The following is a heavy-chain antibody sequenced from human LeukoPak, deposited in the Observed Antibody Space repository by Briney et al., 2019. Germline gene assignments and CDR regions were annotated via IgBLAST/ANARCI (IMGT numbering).Heavy chain of an antibody. CDR2: ISSSGSTI. CDR1: GFTFSDYY. CDR3: ASTLTRITIFGVPSSDYYYGMDV. V-gene: IGHV3-11*01. J-gene: IGHJ6*02. D-gene: IGHD3-3*01. Sequence: GGSLRLSCAASGFTFSDYYMSWIRQAPGKGLEWVSYISSSGSTIYYADSVKARFTISRDNAKNSLYLQMNSLRAEDTAVYYCASTLTRITIFGVPSSDYYYGMDVWGQGTTVTVSS.